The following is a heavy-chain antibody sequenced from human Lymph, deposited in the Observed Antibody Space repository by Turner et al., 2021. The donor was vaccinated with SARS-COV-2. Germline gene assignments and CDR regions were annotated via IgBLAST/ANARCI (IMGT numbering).Heavy chain of an antibody. CDR3: ARDSSSGWQFDY. CDR1: GYIFTGNY. D-gene: IGHD6-19*01. J-gene: IGHJ4*02. Sequence: QVQLVQSGAEVRNPGASLKVSCKASGYIFTGNYMHWVRQAPGQGLEWMGWINPNSGGTYYAQKFQGRVTMTRDTSISTAYMELSRLRSDDTAVYYCARDSSSGWQFDYWGQGTLVTVSS. CDR2: INPNSGGT. V-gene: IGHV1-2*02.